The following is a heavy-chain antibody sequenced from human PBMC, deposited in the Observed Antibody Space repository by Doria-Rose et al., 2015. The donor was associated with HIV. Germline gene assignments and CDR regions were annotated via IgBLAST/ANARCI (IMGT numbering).Heavy chain of an antibody. CDR3: ARVLSGTYDY. V-gene: IGHV4-59*01. CDR1: GGSISHYY. CDR2: IFYTGST. Sequence: QVQLQESGPGLVKPSETLSLTCSVSGGSISHYYWSWIRQPPGKGLEYIGDIFYTGSTSYSPSLKSRVSISIDTSKNKFSLRLSPVTAADTAVYYCARVLSGTYDYWGQGTLVTVSS. J-gene: IGHJ4*02. D-gene: IGHD1-26*01.